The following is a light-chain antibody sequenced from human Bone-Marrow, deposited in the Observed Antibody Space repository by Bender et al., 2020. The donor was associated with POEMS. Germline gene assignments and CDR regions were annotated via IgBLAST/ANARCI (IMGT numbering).Light chain of an antibody. J-gene: IGLJ3*02. CDR1: SSDVGSYTL. CDR2: EVH. V-gene: IGLV2-23*02. CDR3: SSYARSKLV. Sequence: QSALTQPASVSGSPGQPITMSCTGTSSDVGSYTLVSWYQQHPGKAPKLIIYEVHKRPSGVSNRFSGSQSGNTASLTISGLQAEDEADYFCSSYARSKLVFGGGTKLTVL.